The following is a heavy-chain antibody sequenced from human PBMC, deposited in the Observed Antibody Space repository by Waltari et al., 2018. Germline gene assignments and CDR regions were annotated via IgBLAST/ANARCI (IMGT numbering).Heavy chain of an antibody. CDR1: GFTFSTYW. V-gene: IGHV3-7*01. D-gene: IGHD7-27*01. Sequence: EVQLVESGGDLVRPGGSLRLSCEASGFTFSTYWMIWVRQAPGKGLEWVADIRQDGGEERYLASVRGRFIISRDNAKNSVFLQMDSLRAEDTALYYCAKDNWGLPGGIDGFDVWGQGTMVTVSS. CDR3: AKDNWGLPGGIDGFDV. J-gene: IGHJ3*01. CDR2: IRQDGGEE.